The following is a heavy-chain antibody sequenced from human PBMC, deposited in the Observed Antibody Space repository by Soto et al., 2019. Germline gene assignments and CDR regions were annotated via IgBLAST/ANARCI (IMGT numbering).Heavy chain of an antibody. V-gene: IGHV1-69*06. D-gene: IGHD3-22*01. CDR1: GRTFNNYA. Sequence: QVQLVQSGAEVKKPGSSVKVSCKASGRTFNNYAISWVRQAPGIGVEWLGVIIPIGGTPEHAQKFQGRVTISADKSTNTAYMELSSLRSEDTAVYYCATNYYDGSGHYFIFEHWGQGTLVTVSS. J-gene: IGHJ4*02. CDR3: ATNYYDGSGHYFIFEH. CDR2: IIPIGGTP.